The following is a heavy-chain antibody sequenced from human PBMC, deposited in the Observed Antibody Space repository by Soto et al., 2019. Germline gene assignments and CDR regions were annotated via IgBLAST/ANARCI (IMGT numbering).Heavy chain of an antibody. J-gene: IGHJ4*02. CDR3: ARAPMVLSRSYFDS. Sequence: ETLSLTCTVSGGSISNFYWIWIRQPPGKGLEWIGYISYSGNTNYNPSLKSRVSISVDTSKNQLSLNLTSVTAADTAVYYCARAPMVLSRSYFDSWGQGTPVTVSS. CDR2: ISYSGNT. D-gene: IGHD2-8*01. CDR1: GGSISNFY. V-gene: IGHV4-59*01.